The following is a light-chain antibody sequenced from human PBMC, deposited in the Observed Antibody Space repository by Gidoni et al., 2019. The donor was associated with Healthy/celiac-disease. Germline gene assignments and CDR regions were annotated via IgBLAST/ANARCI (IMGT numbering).Light chain of an antibody. V-gene: IGKV1-33*01. CDR2: DAS. CDR1: QDIINY. CDR3: QQYDNLVT. J-gene: IGKJ3*01. Sequence: DIQMTQSPSSLSASVGDRVTITCQASQDIINYLNWYQHKPGKAPKLLIYDASNLETGVPSRFSGSGSGTDFTFTISSLQPEDIATYYCQQYDNLVTFGPGTKVDIK.